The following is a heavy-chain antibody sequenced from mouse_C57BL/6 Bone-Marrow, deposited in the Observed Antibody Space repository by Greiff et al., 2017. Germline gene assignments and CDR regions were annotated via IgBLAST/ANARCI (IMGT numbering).Heavy chain of an antibody. CDR3: ARDYGSSYWYLDV. D-gene: IGHD1-1*01. Sequence: QVQLQQSGPELVKPGASVKLSCKASGYTFTSYDINWVKQRPGQGLEWIGWIYPRDGSTKYNEKFKGKATLTVDTSSSTAYMELHSLTSEDSAVYFWARDYGSSYWYLDVWGTGTTVTVSS. J-gene: IGHJ1*03. V-gene: IGHV1-85*01. CDR1: GYTFTSYD. CDR2: IYPRDGST.